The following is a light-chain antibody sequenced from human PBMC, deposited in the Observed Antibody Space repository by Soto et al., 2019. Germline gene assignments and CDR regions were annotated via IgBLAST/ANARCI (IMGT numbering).Light chain of an antibody. CDR2: GAS. CDR3: QKYNNWPPIT. J-gene: IGKJ5*01. CDR1: QSVRSN. Sequence: EVVMPQSPATMSVSPGASVPLSCRASQSVRSNLAWYQQKPGQSPRLLIYGASTRATGIPARFSGSGSGTEFTLTIRSLQSEDLAVYYCQKYNNWPPITVGQGTRLEIK. V-gene: IGKV3-15*01.